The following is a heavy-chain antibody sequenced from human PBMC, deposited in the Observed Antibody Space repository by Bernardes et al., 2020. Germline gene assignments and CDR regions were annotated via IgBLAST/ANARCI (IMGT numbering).Heavy chain of an antibody. V-gene: IGHV3-53*01. CDR2: IYSGGST. D-gene: IGHD2-8*01. Sequence: GGSLRLSCAASGFTVSSNYMSWVRQAPGKGLEWVSVIYSGGSTYYADSVKGRFTISRDNSKNTLYLQMNSLRAEDTAVYYCARDTPLGYCTTWGQGTLVTVSS. J-gene: IGHJ5*02. CDR1: GFTVSSNY. CDR3: ARDTPLGYCTT.